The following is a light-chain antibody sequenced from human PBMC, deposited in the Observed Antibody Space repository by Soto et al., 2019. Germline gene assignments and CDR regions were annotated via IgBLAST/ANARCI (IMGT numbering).Light chain of an antibody. V-gene: IGLV1-44*01. CDR3: AVWDDSLKGVI. CDR1: NSNVGGNG. Sequence: QSVLTQPPSASGTPGQRVTISCSGSNSNVGGNGVNWYQQVPGTAPKRLIYGDTHRPSGVPDRFSGSKSGTSASLAINGLQSEDEADYYCAVWDDSLKGVIFAGGTKVTVL. CDR2: GDT. J-gene: IGLJ2*01.